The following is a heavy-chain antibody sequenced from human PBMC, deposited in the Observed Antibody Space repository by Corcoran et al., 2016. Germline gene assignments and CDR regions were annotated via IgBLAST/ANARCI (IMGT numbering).Heavy chain of an antibody. D-gene: IGHD4-17*01. J-gene: IGHJ4*02. V-gene: IGHV3-48*04. CDR1: GFTFSNYN. Sequence: EVQLMESGGGLVQPGGSLRLSCAASGFTFSNYNMNWVRQAPGKGLEWVSYISRSSSTIYYADSVKGRFTLSRDNAKNSLFLQMNSLRAEDTAVYYCARGEDYGEDYWGQGTLVTVSS. CDR2: ISRSSSTI. CDR3: ARGEDYGEDY.